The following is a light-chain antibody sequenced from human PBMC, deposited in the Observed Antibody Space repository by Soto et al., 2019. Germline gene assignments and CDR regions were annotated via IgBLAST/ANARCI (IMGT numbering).Light chain of an antibody. J-gene: IGKJ5*01. V-gene: IGKV3-20*01. Sequence: DSLLTHSPSTLSLSPEERATLSCSSSQSVGLSYLAWYQQKPGQAPRLLISSVSKRATGIPDRFSGGGSGTDFTLTISRVEPEDFARYICKQYDGSPITFGQGTRLEN. CDR3: KQYDGSPIT. CDR1: QSVGLSY. CDR2: SVS.